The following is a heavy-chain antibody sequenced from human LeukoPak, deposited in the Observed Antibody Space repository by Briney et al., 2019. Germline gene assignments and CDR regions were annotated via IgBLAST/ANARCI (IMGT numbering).Heavy chain of an antibody. D-gene: IGHD4-17*01. V-gene: IGHV3-48*03. Sequence: GGSLRLSCVASGFTFSNYEMHWVRQAPGKGLECVSYISSSGGTIYYADSVKGRFTISRDNAKNSMYLQMNSLRAEDTAVYYCARDDRYGDFHYFDYWGQGTLVTVSS. CDR1: GFTFSNYE. J-gene: IGHJ4*02. CDR3: ARDDRYGDFHYFDY. CDR2: ISSSGGTI.